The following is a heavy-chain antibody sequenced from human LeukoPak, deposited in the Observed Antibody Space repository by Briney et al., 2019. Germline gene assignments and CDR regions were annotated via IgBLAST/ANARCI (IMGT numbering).Heavy chain of an antibody. J-gene: IGHJ6*02. CDR3: ARAGRAFGELSYYYYYGMDV. CDR2: IYSGGST. D-gene: IGHD3-10*01. Sequence: QTGGSLRLSCAASGFTVSSNYMSWVRKAPGKGLEWVSVIYSGGSTYYADSVKGRFTISRHNSKNTLYLQMNSLRAEDTAVYYCARAGRAFGELSYYYYYGMDVWGQGTTVTVSS. V-gene: IGHV3-53*04. CDR1: GFTVSSNY.